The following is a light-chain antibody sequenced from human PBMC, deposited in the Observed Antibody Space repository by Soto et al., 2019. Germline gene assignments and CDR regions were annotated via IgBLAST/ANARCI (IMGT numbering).Light chain of an antibody. Sequence: DIVMTQSPDSLAVSLGERAAINCKSSQSVLYSSNNKNYLAWYQQKPGQPPKLLIYWASTRESGVPDRFSGSGSGTDFTLAMSRLQAEDVGVCCGQQCYSTHHTFGQGTKLEIK. CDR2: WAS. CDR3: QQCYSTHHT. V-gene: IGKV4-1*01. J-gene: IGKJ2*01. CDR1: QSVLYSSNNKNY.